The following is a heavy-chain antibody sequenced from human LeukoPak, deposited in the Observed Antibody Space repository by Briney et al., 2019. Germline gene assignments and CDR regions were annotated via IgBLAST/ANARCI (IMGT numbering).Heavy chain of an antibody. V-gene: IGHV3-30*18. Sequence: PGGSLRLSCAASGFTFSSYSMNWVRQAPGKGLEWVAVISYDGSNKYYADSVKGRFTISRDNSKNTLYLQMNSLRAEGTAVYYCAKAEYCSSTSCSPPGYWGQGTLVTVSS. CDR3: AKAEYCSSTSCSPPGY. CDR2: ISYDGSNK. CDR1: GFTFSSYS. D-gene: IGHD2-2*01. J-gene: IGHJ4*02.